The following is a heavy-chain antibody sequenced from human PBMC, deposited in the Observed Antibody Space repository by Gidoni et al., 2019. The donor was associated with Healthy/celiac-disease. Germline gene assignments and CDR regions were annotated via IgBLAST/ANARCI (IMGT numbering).Heavy chain of an antibody. CDR3: ARGMYNAFWSDCYTTWFDP. D-gene: IGHD3-3*01. Sequence: QVPLVESGGGVVQPGRSLRPSCTASESHFSDSVTHWVRQAPGKGLECVAVISHDGGNENYVESVKGRFSISRDNSKNTLYLQMNSLRPEDTAVYYCARGMYNAFWSDCYTTWFDPWGQGTLVTVSS. J-gene: IGHJ5*02. V-gene: IGHV3-30*03. CDR2: ISHDGGNE. CDR1: ESHFSDSV.